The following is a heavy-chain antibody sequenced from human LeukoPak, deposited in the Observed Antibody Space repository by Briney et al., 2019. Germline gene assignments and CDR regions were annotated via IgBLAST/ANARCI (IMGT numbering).Heavy chain of an antibody. Sequence: GASVKVSCKASGGTFSSYAISWVRQAPGQGLEWMGGIIPIFGTANYAQKFQGRVTITADKSSSTAYMELSSLRSEDTAVYYCARDQGVTMVRGVTYYFDYWGQGTLVTVSS. CDR3: ARDQGVTMVRGVTYYFDY. CDR1: GGTFSSYA. D-gene: IGHD3-10*01. CDR2: IIPIFGTA. J-gene: IGHJ4*02. V-gene: IGHV1-69*06.